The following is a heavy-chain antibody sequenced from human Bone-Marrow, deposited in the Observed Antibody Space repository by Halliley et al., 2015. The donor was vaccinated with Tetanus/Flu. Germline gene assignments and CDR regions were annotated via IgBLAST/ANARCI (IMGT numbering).Heavy chain of an antibody. CDR1: GFTFSTYS. Sequence: SLRLSCEASGFTFSTYSMNWVRQAPGKGLEWASYIASSSSHIYYADSVRGRFTISRDNAKNSLYLQMNSLRAEDTAVHYCARDYSTYARTSGFDFWGQGTMVTVSS. J-gene: IGHJ3*01. V-gene: IGHV3-21*01. D-gene: IGHD4-4*01. CDR3: ARDYSTYARTSGFDF. CDR2: IASSSSHI.